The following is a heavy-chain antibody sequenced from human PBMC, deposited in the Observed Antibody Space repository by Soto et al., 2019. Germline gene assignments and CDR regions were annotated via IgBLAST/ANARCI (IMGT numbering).Heavy chain of an antibody. CDR3: ARGSGIVALPGELEDVNYDF. CDR2: ISESGST. CDR1: GQSFSGHS. Sequence: HVQLQQWGAGLVKPSETLSLSCAVYGQSFSGHSWAWIRQPPGKGLEWIGEISESGSTYYNPSLKSRGAISTDTSKNQFSLTLNSGAAADTAAYFCARGSGIVALPGELEDVNYDFWGQGTLVNVSS. D-gene: IGHD1-1*01. J-gene: IGHJ4*02. V-gene: IGHV4-34*01.